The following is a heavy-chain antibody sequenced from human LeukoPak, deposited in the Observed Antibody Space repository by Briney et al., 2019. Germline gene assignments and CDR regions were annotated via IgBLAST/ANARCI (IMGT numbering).Heavy chain of an antibody. CDR2: ISGSGGST. CDR3: AKGDSSAFTYYFDY. CDR1: GFTFSDYG. J-gene: IGHJ4*02. V-gene: IGHV3-23*01. D-gene: IGHD3-22*01. Sequence: PGKSLRLSCTASGFTFSDYGMHWVRQAPGKGLEWVSAISGSGGSTYYADSVKGRFTISRDNSKNTLYLHMNSLRAGDTAVYYCAKGDSSAFTYYFDYWGQGSLVTVSS.